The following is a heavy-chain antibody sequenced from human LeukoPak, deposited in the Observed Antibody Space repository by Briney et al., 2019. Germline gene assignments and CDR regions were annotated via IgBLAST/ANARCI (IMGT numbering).Heavy chain of an antibody. J-gene: IGHJ4*02. CDR1: GFTFSNYD. CDR3: ARDSYYYDS. Sequence: GGSLRLSCAASGFTFSNYDMHWVRQTPGKGLEYVSAIRSNGGNTYYANFVKGSFIISRDNSKNTLYLQMGSVRVEDMAVYYCARDSYYYDSWGQGTLVTVSS. CDR2: IRSNGGNT. V-gene: IGHV3-64*01. D-gene: IGHD3-22*01.